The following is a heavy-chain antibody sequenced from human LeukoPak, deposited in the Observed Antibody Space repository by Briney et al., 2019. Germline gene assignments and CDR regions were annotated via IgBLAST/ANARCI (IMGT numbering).Heavy chain of an antibody. CDR3: ARGILDRGYYYMPQHVGMY. D-gene: IGHD3-10*01. Sequence: GGSLRLSCAASGFTVSSNYMSWVRQAPGKGLEWVSVIYSGGSTYYADSVKGRFTISIDNSKNTLYLQMNSLRAEDTAVYYCARGILDRGYYYMPQHVGMYWGQGTLVTVSS. CDR2: IYSGGST. CDR1: GFTVSSNY. V-gene: IGHV3-66*01. J-gene: IGHJ4*02.